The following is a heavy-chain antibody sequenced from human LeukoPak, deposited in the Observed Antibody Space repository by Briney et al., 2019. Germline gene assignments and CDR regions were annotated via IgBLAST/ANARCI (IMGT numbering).Heavy chain of an antibody. Sequence: SETLSLTCTVSGGSISSSSYYWGWIRQPPGKGLEWIGSIYYSGSTYYNPSLKSRVTISVDTSKNQFSLKLSSVTAADTVVYYCARIVVITYRWFDPWGQGTLVTVSS. V-gene: IGHV4-39*07. J-gene: IGHJ5*02. CDR3: ARIVVITYRWFDP. CDR1: GGSISSSSYY. D-gene: IGHD3-22*01. CDR2: IYYSGST.